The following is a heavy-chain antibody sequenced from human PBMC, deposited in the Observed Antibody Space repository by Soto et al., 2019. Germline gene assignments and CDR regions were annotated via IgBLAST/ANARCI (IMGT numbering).Heavy chain of an antibody. CDR1: GGSISSGGYY. CDR2: IYYSGST. D-gene: IGHD6-13*01. V-gene: IGHV4-31*03. CDR3: ARGAAASQYFDY. J-gene: IGHJ4*02. Sequence: QVQLQESGPGLVKPSQTLSLTCTVSGGSISSGGYYWSWIRQHPGKGLEWIGYIYYSGSTYYNPSLKRRVTIPVATSNNPFSLKLSSVTAADTPVYYCARGAAASQYFDYWGQGTLVTVSS.